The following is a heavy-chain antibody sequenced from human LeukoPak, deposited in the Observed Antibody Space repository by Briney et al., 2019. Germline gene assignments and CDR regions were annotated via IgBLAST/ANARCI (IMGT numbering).Heavy chain of an antibody. CDR2: ISWNSGSI. CDR3: AKEVSGTFDI. D-gene: IGHD5/OR15-5a*01. V-gene: IGHV3-9*01. Sequence: PGGSPRLSCAASGFTFDDYAMHWVRQAPGKGLEWVSGISWNSGSIGYADSVKGRFTISRDNAKNSLYLQMNSLRAEDTALYYCAKEVSGTFDIWGQGTMVTVSS. CDR1: GFTFDDYA. J-gene: IGHJ3*02.